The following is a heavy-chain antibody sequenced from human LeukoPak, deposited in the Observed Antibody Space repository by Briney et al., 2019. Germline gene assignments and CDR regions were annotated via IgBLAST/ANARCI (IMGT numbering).Heavy chain of an antibody. CDR3: ARDSVIYGY. Sequence: GGSLRLSCAASGFTFSNYGMHWVRQAPGKGLEWVANIKQDGSEKHYVDSVKGRFTVSRDNAKNSLYLQMSSLRAEDTAVYYCARDSVIYGYWGQGTLVTVSS. CDR2: IKQDGSEK. J-gene: IGHJ4*02. CDR1: GFTFSNYG. V-gene: IGHV3-7*01. D-gene: IGHD3/OR15-3a*01.